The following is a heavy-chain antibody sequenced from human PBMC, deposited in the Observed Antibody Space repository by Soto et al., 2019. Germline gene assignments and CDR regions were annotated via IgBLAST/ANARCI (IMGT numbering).Heavy chain of an antibody. J-gene: IGHJ5*02. D-gene: IGHD3-9*01. CDR2: ISSSGSTI. CDR1: GFPFSIYE. Sequence: VRLSCAASGFPFSIYEMDWVRQAPGKGLEWVSYISSSGSTIYYADSVKGRFTISRDNAKNSLYLQMNSLRAEDTAVYYCARGLYDILTGYYPGNWFDPWGQGTLVNVSS. V-gene: IGHV3-48*03. CDR3: ARGLYDILTGYYPGNWFDP.